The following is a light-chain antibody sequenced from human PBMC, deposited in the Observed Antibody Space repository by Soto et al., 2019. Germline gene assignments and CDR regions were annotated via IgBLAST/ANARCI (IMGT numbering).Light chain of an antibody. CDR1: QSLGSSDEITF. CDR2: QVS. CDR3: MQGSHWPPWT. Sequence: DVVMTQSPLSLPVTLGQPASISCRSSQSLGSSDEITFLNWFQQRPGQSPRRLIYQVSRRDSGVPDRFSGSGSGTDFTLKISRVEAEDVGVYYCMQGSHWPPWTFGQGTKVEIK. J-gene: IGKJ1*01. V-gene: IGKV2-30*01.